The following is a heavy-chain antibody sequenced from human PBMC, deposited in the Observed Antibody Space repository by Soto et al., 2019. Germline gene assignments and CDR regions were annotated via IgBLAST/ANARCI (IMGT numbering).Heavy chain of an antibody. CDR1: GFTFSSYG. V-gene: IGHV3-30*18. CDR2: ISYDGSNK. D-gene: IGHD6-13*01. CDR3: AKEGGSSSWGYYFDY. Sequence: PVGSLRLSCAASGFTFSSYGMHWVRQAPGKGLEWVAVISYDGSNKYYADSVKGRFTISRDNSKNTLYLQMNSLRAEDTAVYYCAKEGGSSSWGYYFDYWGQGTLVTVSS. J-gene: IGHJ4*02.